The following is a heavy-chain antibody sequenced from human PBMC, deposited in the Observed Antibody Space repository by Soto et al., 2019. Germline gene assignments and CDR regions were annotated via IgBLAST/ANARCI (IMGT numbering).Heavy chain of an antibody. CDR2: IIPIFGTA. J-gene: IGHJ5*02. V-gene: IGHV1-69*12. CDR1: GGTFSSYA. Sequence: QVQLVQSGAEVKKPGSSVKVSCKASGGTFSSYAISWVRQAPGQGLEWMGEIIPIFGTANYAQKFQGRVTITADAATRTAYMELRSLRSEDTAVYYCGRDRCPSSGYYPYGFAPWGQGTLVTVSS. D-gene: IGHD3-22*01. CDR3: GRDRCPSSGYYPYGFAP.